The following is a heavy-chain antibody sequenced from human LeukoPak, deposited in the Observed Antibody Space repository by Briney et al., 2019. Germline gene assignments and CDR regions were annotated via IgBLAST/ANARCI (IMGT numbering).Heavy chain of an antibody. J-gene: IGHJ3*02. CDR3: ARSFEGGFDI. Sequence: GGSLRLSCAASGFTFSSYEMNWVRQAPGKGLEWVSYISSSGSTIYYADSVKGRFTISRDNAKNSLYLQVNSLRAEDTAVYYCARSFEGGFDIWGQGTMVTVSS. V-gene: IGHV3-48*03. CDR1: GFTFSSYE. D-gene: IGHD1-26*01. CDR2: ISSSGSTI.